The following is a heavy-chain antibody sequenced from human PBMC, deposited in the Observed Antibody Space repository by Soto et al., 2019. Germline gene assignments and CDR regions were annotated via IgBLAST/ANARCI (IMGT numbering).Heavy chain of an antibody. CDR1: GFTVSSNY. D-gene: IGHD2-21*02. Sequence: PGGSLRLSCAASGFTVSSNYMSWVRQAPGKGLEWVSVIYSGGSTYYADSVKGRFTISRDNSKNTLYLQMNSLTAADTAVYYCARDLWGYCGTDCYPLDVWGQGTTVTVSS. J-gene: IGHJ6*02. CDR2: IYSGGST. CDR3: ARDLWGYCGTDCYPLDV. V-gene: IGHV3-53*05.